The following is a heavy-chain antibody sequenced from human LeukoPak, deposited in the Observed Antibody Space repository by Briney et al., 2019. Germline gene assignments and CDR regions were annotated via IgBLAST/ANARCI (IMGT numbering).Heavy chain of an antibody. CDR3: ARTRYGGYCSSTSCKRSWFDP. J-gene: IGHJ5*02. CDR1: GGSFSGYY. V-gene: IGHV4-34*01. D-gene: IGHD2-2*01. Sequence: SETLSLACAVYGGSFSGYYWSWIRQPPGKGLEWIGEINHSGSTNYNPSLKSRVTISVDTSKNQFSLKLSSVTAADTAVYYCARTRYGGYCSSTSCKRSWFDPWGQGTLVTVSS. CDR2: INHSGST.